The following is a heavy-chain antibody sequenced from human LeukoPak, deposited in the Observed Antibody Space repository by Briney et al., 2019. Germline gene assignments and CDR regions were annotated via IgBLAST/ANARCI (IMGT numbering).Heavy chain of an antibody. J-gene: IGHJ4*02. CDR2: ISRSASNI. CDR3: ARDPEGFGATYFDY. D-gene: IGHD3-16*01. V-gene: IGHV3-21*01. CDR1: GFSFSSYN. Sequence: GGSLRLSCVASGFSFSSYNMNWVRQAPGKGLEWVSSISRSASNIYYADSVKGRFTISRDDAKNSFYLQMNSLRAEDTAVFYCARDPEGFGATYFDYWGQGTLVTVSS.